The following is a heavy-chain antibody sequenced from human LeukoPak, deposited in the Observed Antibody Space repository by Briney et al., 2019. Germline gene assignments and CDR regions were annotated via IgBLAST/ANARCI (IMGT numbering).Heavy chain of an antibody. V-gene: IGHV4-38-2*02. Sequence: SETLSLTCTASGYSISSGYYWGWIRQPPGKGLEWIGSIYSSGSTYYNASLQSRVTISIETSKNQISLRLNSVTAADTAMYYCARGIAAAGRHYYYYMDVWGKGTTVTVSS. CDR1: GYSISSGYY. D-gene: IGHD6-13*01. CDR2: IYSSGST. CDR3: ARGIAAAGRHYYYYMDV. J-gene: IGHJ6*03.